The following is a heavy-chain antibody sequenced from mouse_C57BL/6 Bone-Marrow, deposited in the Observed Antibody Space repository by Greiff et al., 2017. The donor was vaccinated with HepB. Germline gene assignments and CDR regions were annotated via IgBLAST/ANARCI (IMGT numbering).Heavy chain of an antibody. CDR1: GFTFSSYA. CDR2: ISDGGSYT. V-gene: IGHV5-4*03. J-gene: IGHJ4*01. D-gene: IGHD1-1*01. Sequence: VKLVESGGGLVKPGGSLKLSCAASGFTFSSYAMSWVRPTPAKRLEWVATISDGGSYTYYPDNVKGRFTISRDNAKNNLYLQMSHLKSEDTSMYYCADYYGNAMDYWGQGTSVTVSS. CDR3: ADYYGNAMDY.